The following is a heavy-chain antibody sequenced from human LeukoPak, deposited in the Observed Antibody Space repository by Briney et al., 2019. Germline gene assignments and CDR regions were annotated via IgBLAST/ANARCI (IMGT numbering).Heavy chain of an antibody. CDR2: ISSSSSTI. D-gene: IGHD6-6*01. CDR3: ARVRKPGSSSSPHDAFDI. CDR1: GFTFSSYS. V-gene: IGHV3-48*01. Sequence: PGGSLTLSCAASGFTFSSYSMNWVRQAPGKGLEWVSSISSSSSTIYYSDSVKGRFTISRDNAKNSLYLQMNSLRAEDTAVYYCARVRKPGSSSSPHDAFDIWGQGTMVTVSS. J-gene: IGHJ3*02.